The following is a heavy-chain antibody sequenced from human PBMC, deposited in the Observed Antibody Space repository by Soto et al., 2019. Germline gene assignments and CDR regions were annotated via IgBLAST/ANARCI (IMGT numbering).Heavy chain of an antibody. CDR3: ARCSSGGYFDY. V-gene: IGHV3-23*01. CDR1: GFTFSSYA. J-gene: IGHJ4*02. Sequence: EVQLLESGGGLVQPGGSLRLSCAASGFTFSSYAMSWVRQAPGKGLEWVSAISGSGGSTYYADSVKGRFTISRDNSKNTLYLQRKSGGAEDTAVFYWARCSSGGYFDYWGRGPLVTVSS. CDR2: ISGSGGST. D-gene: IGHD6-19*01.